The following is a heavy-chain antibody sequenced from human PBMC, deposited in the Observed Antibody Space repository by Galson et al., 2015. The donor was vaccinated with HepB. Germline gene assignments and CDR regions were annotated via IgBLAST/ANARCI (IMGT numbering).Heavy chain of an antibody. V-gene: IGHV4-39*07. J-gene: IGHJ6*02. CDR2: IYANGAT. D-gene: IGHD3-3*01. Sequence: ETLSLTCTVSGGSISSTTHYWAWVRQPPGKGLEWIGSIYANGATYYNPSLKSRVTISKGPSSNHFSLRMGSMTAADTAMYYCARGTISRGYDWRDYYYYAMDVWGQGTTVTVSS. CDR3: ARGTISRGYDWRDYYYYAMDV. CDR1: GGSISSTTHY.